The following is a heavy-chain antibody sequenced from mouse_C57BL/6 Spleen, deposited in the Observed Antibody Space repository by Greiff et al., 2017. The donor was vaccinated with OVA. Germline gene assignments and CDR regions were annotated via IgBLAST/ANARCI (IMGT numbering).Heavy chain of an antibody. V-gene: IGHV1-15*01. Sequence: VQLQQSGAELVRPGASVTLSCKASGYTFTDYEMHWVKQTPVHGLEWIGAIDPETGGTAYNQKFKGKAILTADKSSSTAYMELRSLTSEDSAVYYCTRPHGSSDDWFAYWGQGTLVTVSA. CDR1: GYTFTDYE. CDR2: IDPETGGT. D-gene: IGHD1-1*01. J-gene: IGHJ3*01. CDR3: TRPHGSSDDWFAY.